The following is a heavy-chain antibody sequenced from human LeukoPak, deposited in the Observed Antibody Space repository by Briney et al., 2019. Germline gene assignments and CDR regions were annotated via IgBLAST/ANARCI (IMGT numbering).Heavy chain of an antibody. D-gene: IGHD6-13*01. CDR3: ARIGAGSSRDY. Sequence: GGSLRLSCAASGFTCSNFAMTWVRQAPGKGLEGVSSIVGSSSTYYADSLKGRFTISRDNAKNSLYLQMNSLRAEDTAVYYCARIGAGSSRDYWGQGTLVTVSS. V-gene: IGHV3-21*01. J-gene: IGHJ4*02. CDR2: IVGSSST. CDR1: GFTCSNFA.